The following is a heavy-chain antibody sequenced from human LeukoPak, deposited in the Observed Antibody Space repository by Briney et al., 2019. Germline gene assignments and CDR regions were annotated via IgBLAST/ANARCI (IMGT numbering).Heavy chain of an antibody. CDR2: IYYSGST. CDR3: ARAHHRVPFDY. Sequence: SGTLSLTCTVSGGSISSYYWSWIRQPPGKGLEWIGYIYYSGSTNYNPSLKSRVTISVDTSKNQFSLKLSSVTAADTAVYYCARAHHRVPFDYWGQGTLVTVSS. D-gene: IGHD1-14*01. V-gene: IGHV4-59*01. CDR1: GGSISSYY. J-gene: IGHJ4*02.